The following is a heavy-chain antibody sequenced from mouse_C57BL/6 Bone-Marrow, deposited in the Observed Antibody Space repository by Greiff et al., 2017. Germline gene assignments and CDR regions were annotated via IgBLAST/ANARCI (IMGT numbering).Heavy chain of an antibody. CDR3: TRRGISTMVTTGGYYYAMDY. J-gene: IGHJ4*01. CDR2: IDPETGGT. CDR1: GYTFTDYE. D-gene: IGHD2-2*01. Sequence: QVQLQQSGAELVRPGASVTLSCKASGYTFTDYEMHWVKQTPVHGLEWIGAIDPETGGTAYNQKFKGKAILTADKSSSTAYMELRSLTSEDSAVYYCTRRGISTMVTTGGYYYAMDYWGQGTSVTVSS. V-gene: IGHV1-15*01.